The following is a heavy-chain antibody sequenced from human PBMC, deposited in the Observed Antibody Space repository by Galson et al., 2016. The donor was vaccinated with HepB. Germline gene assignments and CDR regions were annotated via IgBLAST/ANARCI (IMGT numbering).Heavy chain of an antibody. J-gene: IGHJ4*02. CDR3: VRGGAARPDY. CDR2: ISSSSSEM. CDR1: GFSFGIYG. D-gene: IGHD6-6*01. Sequence: SLRLSCAASGFSFGIYGMNWVRQAPGKGLEWVAYISSSSSEMSYADSVTGRFTISRDNAKNFLFLQMSGLGAEDTAVYYCVRGGAARPDYWGQGILVTVSS. V-gene: IGHV3-21*05.